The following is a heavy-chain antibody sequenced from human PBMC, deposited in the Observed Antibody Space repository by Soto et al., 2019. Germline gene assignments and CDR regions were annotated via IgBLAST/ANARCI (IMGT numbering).Heavy chain of an antibody. J-gene: IGHJ5*02. Sequence: PSETLSLTCTVSGGSISSGGYYWSWIRQHPGKGLEWIGYIYYSGSTYYNPSLKSRVTISVDTSKNQFSLKLSSVTAADTAVYYCARDSSGWFDPWGQGTLVTVSS. CDR3: ARDSSGWFDP. V-gene: IGHV4-31*03. D-gene: IGHD2-15*01. CDR2: IYYSGST. CDR1: GGSISSGGYY.